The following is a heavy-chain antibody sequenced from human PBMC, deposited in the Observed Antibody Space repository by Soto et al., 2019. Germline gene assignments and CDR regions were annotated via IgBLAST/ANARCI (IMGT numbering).Heavy chain of an antibody. V-gene: IGHV4-30-4*01. CDR1: GGSISSGDYY. CDR2: IYYSGST. Sequence: QVQLQESGPGLVKPSQTLSLTCTVSGGSISSGDYYWSWIRQPPGKGLEWIGYIYYSGSTYYNPSLKCRVTLSVDPSKNPCSLKLSSVPAADTAVYYWARAAYRYGYREDEWGQGTLVTVSS. CDR3: ARAAYRYGYREDE. J-gene: IGHJ4*02. D-gene: IGHD5-18*01.